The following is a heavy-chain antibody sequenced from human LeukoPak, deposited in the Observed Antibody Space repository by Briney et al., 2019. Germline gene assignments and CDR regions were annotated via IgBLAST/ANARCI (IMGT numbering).Heavy chain of an antibody. J-gene: IGHJ4*02. Sequence: GGALKISWKGSGYRLTSYWIGWGRQMPGKGLGGVGIIYPGDSDTRYSPSFQGQVTISADKSISTAYLQWSSLKASDTAMYYCARHLRPGAIHFDYWAQGTLVTVSS. CDR2: IYPGDSDT. CDR3: ARHLRPGAIHFDY. D-gene: IGHD1-26*01. CDR1: GYRLTSYW. V-gene: IGHV5-51*01.